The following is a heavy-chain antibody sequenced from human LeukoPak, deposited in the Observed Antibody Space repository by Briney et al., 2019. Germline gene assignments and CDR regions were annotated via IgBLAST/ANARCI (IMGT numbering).Heavy chain of an antibody. D-gene: IGHD6-19*01. CDR3: ARIDSGWFGVSF. CDR1: GYTFTGHF. Sequence: ASVKVSCKASGYTFTGHFIHWVRQAPGQGLEWMGRINPNSGATNATQKFQDRVNMTRDRSISTAVMELSGLRSDDTAIYYCARIDSGWFGVSFWGQGTLVTVSS. V-gene: IGHV1-2*06. CDR2: INPNSGAT. J-gene: IGHJ4*02.